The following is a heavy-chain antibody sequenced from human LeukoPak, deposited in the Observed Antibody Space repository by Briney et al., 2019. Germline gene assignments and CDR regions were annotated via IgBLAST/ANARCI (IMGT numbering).Heavy chain of an antibody. CDR3: AKAALVASDFDY. CDR1: GFTFSSYA. CDR2: ISYDGSNK. V-gene: IGHV3-30-3*01. D-gene: IGHD5-12*01. Sequence: ESGGGVVQPGRSLRLSCAASGFTFSSYAMHWVRQAPGKGLEWVAVISYDGSNKYYADSVKGRFTISRDNSKNTLYLQMNSLRAEDTAVYYCAKAALVASDFDYWGQGTLVTVSS. J-gene: IGHJ4*02.